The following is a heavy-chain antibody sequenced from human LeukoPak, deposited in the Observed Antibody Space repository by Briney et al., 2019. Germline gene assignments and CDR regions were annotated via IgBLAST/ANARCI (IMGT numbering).Heavy chain of an antibody. CDR1: GVNFSSYS. D-gene: IGHD1-7*01. CDR3: ATGNYNRPFDY. J-gene: IGHJ4*02. V-gene: IGHV3-48*04. Sequence: GSLRLSCAASGVNFSSYSMNWVRQAPGKGLEWVSDISRSSSTIYHADSVKGRFTISRDNTKNTLYLQLNSLRAEDTAVYYCATGNYNRPFDYWGQGTLVTVSS. CDR2: ISRSSSTI.